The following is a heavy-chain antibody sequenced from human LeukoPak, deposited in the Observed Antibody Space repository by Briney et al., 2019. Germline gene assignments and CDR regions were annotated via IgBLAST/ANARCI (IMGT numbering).Heavy chain of an antibody. D-gene: IGHD5-12*01. CDR3: ARGYSGYVVHYYYYMDV. CDR2: MNPNSGNT. Sequence: ASVKVSCKASGYTFTSYDINWVRQATGQGLEWMGWMNPNSGNTGYAQKFQGRVTMTRNTFISTAYMELSSLRSEDTAVYYCARGYSGYVVHYYYYMDVWGKGTTVTISS. CDR1: GYTFTSYD. J-gene: IGHJ6*03. V-gene: IGHV1-8*01.